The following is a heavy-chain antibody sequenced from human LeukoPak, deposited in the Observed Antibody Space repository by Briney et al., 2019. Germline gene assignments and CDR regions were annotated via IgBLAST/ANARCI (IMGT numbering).Heavy chain of an antibody. D-gene: IGHD2-15*01. V-gene: IGHV4-39*07. CDR3: AREGYCSGGSCGSFDY. J-gene: IGHJ4*02. Sequence: SETLSLTCTVSGDSITSGSYYWGWVRQPPGKGLEWLGTIYYRGTTYYNPSLKSRVTISVDTSKNQFSLRLNSVTAADTAVYYCAREGYCSGGSCGSFDYWGQGTLVTVSS. CDR1: GDSITSGSYY. CDR2: IYYRGTT.